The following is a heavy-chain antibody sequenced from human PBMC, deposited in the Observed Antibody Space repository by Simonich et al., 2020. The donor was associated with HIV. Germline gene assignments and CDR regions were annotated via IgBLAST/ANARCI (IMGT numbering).Heavy chain of an antibody. J-gene: IGHJ3*02. V-gene: IGHV2-70*04. CDR3: ARTPIIRGIIVAFDI. CDR1: GFSLSTSGMR. D-gene: IGHD3-10*01. Sequence: QVTLKESGPALVKPTQTLTLTCTFSGFSLSTSGMRVSWIRQPPGKALAWLARIDWDDDKFYNKSLKPRLTISKDTSKNQVVLTMTNMDPVDKATYYCARTPIIRGIIVAFDIWGQGTMVTVSS. CDR2: IDWDDDK.